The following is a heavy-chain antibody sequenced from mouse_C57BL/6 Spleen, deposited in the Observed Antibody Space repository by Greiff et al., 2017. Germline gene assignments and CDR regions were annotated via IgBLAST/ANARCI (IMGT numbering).Heavy chain of an antibody. J-gene: IGHJ2*01. CDR1: GYTFTDYY. CDR3: ARGAGKGVFDY. D-gene: IGHD3-3*01. Sequence: EVQLVESGPVLVKPGASVKMSCKASGYTFTDYYMNWVKQSHGKSLEWIGVINPYNGGTSYNQKFKGKATLTVDKSSSTAYMELNSLTSEDSAVYYCARGAGKGVFDYWGQGTTLTVSS. CDR2: INPYNGGT. V-gene: IGHV1-19*01.